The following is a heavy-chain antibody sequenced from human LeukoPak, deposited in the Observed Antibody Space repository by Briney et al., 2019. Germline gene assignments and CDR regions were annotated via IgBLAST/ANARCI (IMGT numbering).Heavy chain of an antibody. Sequence: PSETLSHTCTVSGGSISSYYWSWLRQPPGKGLEWLGYIYYSGSTNYNPSLKSRVTISVDTSKNQFSLKLSSVTAADTAVYYCARDRPVSPRVAFDIWGQGTMVTVSS. V-gene: IGHV4-59*01. CDR1: GGSISSYY. CDR2: IYYSGST. J-gene: IGHJ3*02. CDR3: ARDRPVSPRVAFDI. D-gene: IGHD6-6*01.